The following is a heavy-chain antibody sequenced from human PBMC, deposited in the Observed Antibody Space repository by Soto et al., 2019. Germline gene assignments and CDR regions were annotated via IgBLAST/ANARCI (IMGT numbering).Heavy chain of an antibody. Sequence: ASVKVSCKVSGYTLTELSMHWVRQAPGKGLEWMGGFDPEDGETIYAQKFQGRVTMTEDTSTDTAYMELSSLRSEDTAVYYCATDSSSIVLMVYAHDAFDIWGQGTMVTGSS. V-gene: IGHV1-24*01. D-gene: IGHD2-8*01. CDR1: GYTLTELS. J-gene: IGHJ3*02. CDR2: FDPEDGET. CDR3: ATDSSSIVLMVYAHDAFDI.